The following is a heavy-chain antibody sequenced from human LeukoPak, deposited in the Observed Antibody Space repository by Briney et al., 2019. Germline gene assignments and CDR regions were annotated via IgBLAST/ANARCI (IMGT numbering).Heavy chain of an antibody. D-gene: IGHD6-13*01. J-gene: IGHJ4*02. Sequence: PSETLSLTCTVSGYSISSGYYWGWIRQPPGKGLEWIGGIYHSGSTYYNPSLKSRVTISTDTSKNQFSLKLSSVTAADTAVYYCARTAAAGYFDYWGQGTLVTVSS. CDR3: ARTAAAGYFDY. V-gene: IGHV4-38-2*02. CDR2: IYHSGST. CDR1: GYSISSGYY.